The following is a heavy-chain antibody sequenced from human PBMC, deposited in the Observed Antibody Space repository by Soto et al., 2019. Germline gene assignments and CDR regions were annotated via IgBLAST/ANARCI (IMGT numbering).Heavy chain of an antibody. D-gene: IGHD6-13*01. Sequence: QVHLQESGPRLEKPSQTLSLTCTVSGASTSSGGYFWSWIRQQPGKGLEWIGHMYRSGTTYYNPSLKSRVTISVDTSKNQFYLRVTSATAADTAVYYCARGLYSSSWYVDSWGQGTLATVSS. CDR3: ARGLYSSSWYVDS. V-gene: IGHV4-31*03. CDR1: GASTSSGGYF. J-gene: IGHJ4*02. CDR2: MYRSGTT.